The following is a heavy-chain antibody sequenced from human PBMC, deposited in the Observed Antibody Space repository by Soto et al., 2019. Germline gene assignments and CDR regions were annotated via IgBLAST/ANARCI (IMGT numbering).Heavy chain of an antibody. Sequence: GGSLRLSCAASGFTFSSYAMSWVRQAPGKGLEWVSAISGSGGSTYYADSVKGRFTISRDNSKNTLYLQMNSLRAEDTAVYYCAKAPHRYSGGSCYLFNYYYYMDVWGNGTTVTVSS. J-gene: IGHJ6*03. CDR1: GFTFSSYA. V-gene: IGHV3-23*01. D-gene: IGHD2-15*01. CDR2: ISGSGGST. CDR3: AKAPHRYSGGSCYLFNYYYYMDV.